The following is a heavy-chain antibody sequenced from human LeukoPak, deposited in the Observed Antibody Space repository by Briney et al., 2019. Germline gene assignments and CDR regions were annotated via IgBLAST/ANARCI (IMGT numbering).Heavy chain of an antibody. CDR3: AKPRIIGLGWAQFDY. Sequence: GGSLRLSCVGSGFTFSRYWLNWVRQPPGKGLEWVASFDGNADGTYYADSVKGRCTISRDNSKNTLYLQMNSLRAEDTAIYYCAKPRIIGLGWAQFDYWGQGSLVTVSS. CDR2: FDGNADGT. D-gene: IGHD2-15*01. CDR1: GFTFSRYW. V-gene: IGHV3-23*01. J-gene: IGHJ4*02.